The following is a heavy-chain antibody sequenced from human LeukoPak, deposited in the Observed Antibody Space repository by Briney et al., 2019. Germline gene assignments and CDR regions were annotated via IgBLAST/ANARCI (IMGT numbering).Heavy chain of an antibody. CDR3: ASTSGYYNKYFQH. CDR1: GGSISSSSYY. J-gene: IGHJ1*01. V-gene: IGHV4-39*01. D-gene: IGHD3-22*01. CDR2: IYYSGST. Sequence: SETLSLTCTVSGGSISSSSYYWGWIRQPPGTGLEWIGSIYYSGSTYYNPSLKSRVTISVDTSKNQFSLKLSSVTAADTAVYYCASTSGYYNKYFQHWGQGTLVTVSS.